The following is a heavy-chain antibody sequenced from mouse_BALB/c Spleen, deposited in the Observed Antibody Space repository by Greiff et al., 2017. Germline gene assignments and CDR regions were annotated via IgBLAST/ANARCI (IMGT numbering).Heavy chain of an antibody. CDR1: GFTFNTYA. CDR3: VSQYYEGSWFAY. D-gene: IGHD1-2*01. V-gene: IGHV10-1*02. Sequence: EVNVVESGGGLVQPKGSLKLSCAASGFTFNTYAMNWVRQAPGKGLEWVARIRSKSNNYATYYADSVKDRFTISRDDSQSMLYLQMNNLKTEDTAMYYCVSQYYEGSWFAYWGQGTLVTVSA. J-gene: IGHJ3*01. CDR2: IRSKSNNYAT.